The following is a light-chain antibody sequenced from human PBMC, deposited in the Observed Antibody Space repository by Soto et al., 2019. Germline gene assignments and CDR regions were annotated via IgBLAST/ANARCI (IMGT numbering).Light chain of an antibody. Sequence: DIQMTQSPSSLSASVGDRVTITCRASQGISNYLAWYQQKPGKVPKLLIYAASTLQSGVPSRFSGSGSGTDLTLIISIRQPEYVATYYGQKSSSAPVFTFGPGTKVDIK. CDR2: AAS. CDR1: QGISNY. CDR3: QKSSSAPVFT. J-gene: IGKJ3*01. V-gene: IGKV1-27*01.